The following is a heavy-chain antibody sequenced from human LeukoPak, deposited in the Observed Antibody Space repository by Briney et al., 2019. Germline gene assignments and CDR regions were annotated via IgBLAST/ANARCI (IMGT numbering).Heavy chain of an antibody. Sequence: GGSLRLSCAASGFTFSSYAMHWVRQAPGKGLEWVAVISYDGSNKYYADSVKGRFTISRDNSKNTLYLQMNSLRAEDTAVYYCAKDRFEGSQFGFWGQGTLVTVSS. V-gene: IGHV3-30-3*01. J-gene: IGHJ4*02. CDR3: AKDRFEGSQFGF. CDR1: GFTFSSYA. CDR2: ISYDGSNK. D-gene: IGHD3-3*01.